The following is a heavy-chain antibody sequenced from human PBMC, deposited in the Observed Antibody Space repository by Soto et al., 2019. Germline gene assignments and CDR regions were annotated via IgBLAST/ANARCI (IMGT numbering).Heavy chain of an antibody. V-gene: IGHV1-18*01. CDR2: ISPYNDNK. Sequence: ASVKLSCKASGYTFNIYGISWVRQAPGQGLEWMGWISPYNDNKKYAENLQGRVTMTTDTSTSTAYMELRSLRSDDTAVYYCARELSALGTIVVWGQGTLVTVSS. CDR1: GYTFNIYG. J-gene: IGHJ4*02. CDR3: ARELSALGTIVV. D-gene: IGHD1-7*01.